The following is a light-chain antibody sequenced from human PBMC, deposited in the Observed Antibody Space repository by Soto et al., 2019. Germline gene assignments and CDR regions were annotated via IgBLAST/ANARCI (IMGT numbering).Light chain of an antibody. CDR3: QQYYSYPPT. CDR2: AAS. V-gene: IGKV1-8*01. CDR1: QGISSY. J-gene: IGKJ1*01. Sequence: AIRMTQSPSPFSASTGDRVTITCRASQGISSYLAWYQQKPGKAPKLLIYAASTLQSGVPSRFSGSGSGTDFTLTISCLQSEDFATYYCQQYYSYPPTFGQGTKVDIK.